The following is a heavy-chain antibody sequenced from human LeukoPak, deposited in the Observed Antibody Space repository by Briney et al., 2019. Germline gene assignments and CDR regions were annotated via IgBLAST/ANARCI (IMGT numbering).Heavy chain of an antibody. CDR2: INHSGST. CDR3: ARGFRSSGWYIPFDY. V-gene: IGHV4-34*01. J-gene: IGHJ4*02. Sequence: SETLSLTCAVYGVSFSGYYWSWIRQPPGKGLEWIGEINHSGSTNHNPSLKSRVTISVDTSKNQFSLKLSSVTAADTAVYYRARGFRSSGWYIPFDYWGQGTLVTVSS. D-gene: IGHD6-19*01. CDR1: GVSFSGYY.